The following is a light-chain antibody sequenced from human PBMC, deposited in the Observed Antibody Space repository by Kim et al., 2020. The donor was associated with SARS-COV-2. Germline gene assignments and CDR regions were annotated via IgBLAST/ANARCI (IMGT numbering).Light chain of an antibody. CDR1: QSVSSN. Sequence: EIVMTQSPATLSVSPGERATLSCRASQSVSSNLAWYHQQPGQAPTLLLYGASTSTTGIPARFSGSGSGTEFTLTISSLQSEDFAVYYCQQYNNWPPVYTFGQGTKLE. V-gene: IGKV3-15*01. J-gene: IGKJ2*01. CDR2: GAS. CDR3: QQYNNWPPVYT.